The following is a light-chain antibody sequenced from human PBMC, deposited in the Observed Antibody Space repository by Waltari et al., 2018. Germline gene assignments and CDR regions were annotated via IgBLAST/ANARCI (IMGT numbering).Light chain of an antibody. Sequence: SCRASQSVSRNLAWYQQKPGQAPRLLIHDASNRATGIPDRFSGSGSETDFSLTISRLEPEDFAVYYCQKYGTLPATFGQGTKVEVK. CDR3: QKYGTLPAT. CDR1: QSVSRN. CDR2: DAS. J-gene: IGKJ1*01. V-gene: IGKV3-20*01.